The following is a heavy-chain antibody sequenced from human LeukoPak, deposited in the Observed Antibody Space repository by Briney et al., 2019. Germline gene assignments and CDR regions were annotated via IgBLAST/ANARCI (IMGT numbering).Heavy chain of an antibody. J-gene: IGHJ4*02. Sequence: GASVKVSCKASGYTFTSYGITWVRQAPGQGLEWMGWISAYNGNTNYAQKLQGRVTMTTDTSTSTAYMELRSLRSDDTAVYYCARDSPIVLMVYAMAPVAHFDYWGQGTLVTVSS. CDR1: GYTFTSYG. D-gene: IGHD2-8*01. CDR3: ARDSPIVLMVYAMAPVAHFDY. V-gene: IGHV1-18*01. CDR2: ISAYNGNT.